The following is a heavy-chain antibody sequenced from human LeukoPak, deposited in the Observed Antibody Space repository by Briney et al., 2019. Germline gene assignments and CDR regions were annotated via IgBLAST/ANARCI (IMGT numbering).Heavy chain of an antibody. J-gene: IGHJ6*02. Sequence: SETLSLTCAVYGGSFSGYYWSWIRQPPGKGPEWIGEINHSGSTNYNPSLKSRVTISVDTSKNQFSLKLSSVTAADTAVYYCARVSPMVKSDGMDVWGQGTTVTVSS. CDR1: GGSFSGYY. D-gene: IGHD4-23*01. CDR2: INHSGST. V-gene: IGHV4-34*01. CDR3: ARVSPMVKSDGMDV.